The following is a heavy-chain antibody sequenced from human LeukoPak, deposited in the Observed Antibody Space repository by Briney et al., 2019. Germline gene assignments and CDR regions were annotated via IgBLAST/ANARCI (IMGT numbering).Heavy chain of an antibody. CDR3: ARRFRGVRDP. CDR1: GFTFTDYH. D-gene: IGHD3-10*01. Sequence: GGSLRLSCAASGFTFTDYHVSWIRQAPGKGLEWVSYISNTGSSIYYVDSVQGRFTISRDIAKSSLYLQMSSLRAEDTAVYYCARRFRGVRDPWRQGTLVTVSS. J-gene: IGHJ5*02. V-gene: IGHV3-11*01. CDR2: ISNTGSSI.